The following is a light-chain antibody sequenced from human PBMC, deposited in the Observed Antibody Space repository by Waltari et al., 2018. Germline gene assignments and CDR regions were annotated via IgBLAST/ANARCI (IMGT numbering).Light chain of an antibody. Sequence: DIVMTQSPDSLAVSLGERATTKCKSSQSLLANANNKNSLAWFQQKPGQPPKLLNYWAFIRESGVPDRLSGGGSGTDFTLTISNLQAEDVAVYYCQQHYGSPLTFGPGTRVDIK. V-gene: IGKV4-1*01. CDR3: QQHYGSPLT. J-gene: IGKJ3*01. CDR2: WAF. CDR1: QSLLANANNKNS.